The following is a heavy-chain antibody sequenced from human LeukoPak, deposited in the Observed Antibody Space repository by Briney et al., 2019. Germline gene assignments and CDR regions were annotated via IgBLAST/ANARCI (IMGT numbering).Heavy chain of an antibody. D-gene: IGHD3-9*01. Sequence: ASVKVSCKASGYTFTGYYMHWVRQAPGQGLEWMGWISAYNGNTNYAQKLQGRVTMTTDTSTSTAYMELRSLRSDDTAVYYCARDQAATNTQVRFCLDWGQGTLVTVSS. J-gene: IGHJ4*02. CDR1: GYTFTGYY. CDR2: ISAYNGNT. CDR3: ARDQAATNTQVRFCLD. V-gene: IGHV1-18*04.